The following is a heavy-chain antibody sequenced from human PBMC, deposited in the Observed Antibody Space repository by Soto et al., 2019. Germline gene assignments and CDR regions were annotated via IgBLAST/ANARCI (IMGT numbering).Heavy chain of an antibody. Sequence: EVQLVESGGGLVQPGGSLRLSCAASGFAFSSFEMNWVRQAPGKGLEWVSYISSSGTTIYYADSVKGRFTISRDNAKNSFYLKRNSLRAEDPSVYYGGAKQAVWPYNWFAPGGQGTLVTFPS. J-gene: IGHJ5*02. CDR3: GAKQAVWPYNWFAP. CDR2: ISSSGTTI. CDR1: GFAFSSFE. V-gene: IGHV3-48*03. D-gene: IGHD2-8*01.